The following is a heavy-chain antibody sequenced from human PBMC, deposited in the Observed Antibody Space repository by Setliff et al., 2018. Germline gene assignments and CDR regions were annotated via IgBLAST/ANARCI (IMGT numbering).Heavy chain of an antibody. J-gene: IGHJ4*02. D-gene: IGHD2-2*01. Sequence: GASVKVSCKASGYTFISYGISWVRQAPGQGLEWMGWISTYNGNRNYAQKFQDRVTMTTDTSTSTAYLELGNLRSDDTAVYYCARDRKEIVVKPPAASLDYWGQGTQVTVSS. CDR2: ISTYNGNR. V-gene: IGHV1-18*01. CDR3: ARDRKEIVVKPPAASLDY. CDR1: GYTFISYG.